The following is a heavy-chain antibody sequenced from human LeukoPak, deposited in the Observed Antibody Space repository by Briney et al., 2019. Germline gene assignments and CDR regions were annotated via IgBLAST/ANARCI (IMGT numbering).Heavy chain of an antibody. V-gene: IGHV4-59*01. CDR1: GGSIGSYY. CDR2: IYYSGST. Sequence: SETLSLTCTVSGGSIGSYYWSWIRQPPGKGLEWIGYIYYSGSTNCNPSLKSRVTISVDTSKNQFSLKLSSVTAADTAVYYCALQPARRLSWFDPWGQGTLVTVSS. J-gene: IGHJ5*02. D-gene: IGHD2-2*01. CDR3: ALQPARRLSWFDP.